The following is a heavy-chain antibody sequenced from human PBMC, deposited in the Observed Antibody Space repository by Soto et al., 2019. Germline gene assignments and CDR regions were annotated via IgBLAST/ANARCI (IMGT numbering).Heavy chain of an antibody. Sequence: GGSLRLSCAASGFTFSSYWMSWVRQAPGKGLEWVANIKQDGSEKYYVDSVKGRFTISRDNAKNSLYLQMNSLRAEDTAVYYCAREIVVASYYYMDVWGKGTTVTVSS. CDR3: AREIVVASYYYMDV. D-gene: IGHD2-15*01. V-gene: IGHV3-7*01. CDR2: IKQDGSEK. CDR1: GFTFSSYW. J-gene: IGHJ6*03.